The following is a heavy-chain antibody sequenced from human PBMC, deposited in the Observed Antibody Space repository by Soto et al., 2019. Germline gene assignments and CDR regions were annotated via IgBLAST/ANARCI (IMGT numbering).Heavy chain of an antibody. CDR1: GGSISSGGYS. V-gene: IGHV4-30-2*01. CDR2: IYHSGST. CDR3: AREGLPSYVDTAMKGAFDI. Sequence: SETLSLTCAVSGGSISSGGYSWSWIRQPPGKGLEWIGYIYHSGSTYYNPSLKSRVTISVDRSKNQFSLKLSSVTAADTAVYYCAREGLPSYVDTAMKGAFDIWGQGTMVTVSS. D-gene: IGHD5-18*01. J-gene: IGHJ3*02.